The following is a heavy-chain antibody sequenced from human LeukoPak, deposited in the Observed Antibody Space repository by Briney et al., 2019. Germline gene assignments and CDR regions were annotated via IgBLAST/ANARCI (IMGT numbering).Heavy chain of an antibody. Sequence: QPGGSLRLSCAASGFTFSSYAMSWVRQAPGKGLGWVSAISGSGGSTYYADSVKGRFTISRDNSKNTLYLQMNSLRAEDTAVYYCAKGRGYSYGYKADYWGQGTLVTVSS. CDR1: GFTFSSYA. CDR2: ISGSGGST. D-gene: IGHD5-18*01. V-gene: IGHV3-23*01. CDR3: AKGRGYSYGYKADY. J-gene: IGHJ4*02.